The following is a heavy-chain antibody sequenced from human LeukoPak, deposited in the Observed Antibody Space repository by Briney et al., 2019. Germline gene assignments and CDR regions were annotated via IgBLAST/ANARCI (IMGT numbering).Heavy chain of an antibody. V-gene: IGHV3-23*01. CDR3: AKVVKMTTVGTELHY. J-gene: IGHJ4*02. Sequence: GGSLRLSCAASGFTFSSYAMSWVRQAPGKGLEWVSAISGSGVSTYYADSVKGRFTISRDNSKNTLYLQMNSLRAEDTAVYYCAKVVKMTTVGTELHYWGQGALVSVCS. CDR1: GFTFSSYA. D-gene: IGHD4-23*01. CDR2: ISGSGVST.